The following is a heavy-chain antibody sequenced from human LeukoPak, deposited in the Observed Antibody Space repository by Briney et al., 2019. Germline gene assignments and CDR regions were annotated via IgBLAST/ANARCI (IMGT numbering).Heavy chain of an antibody. V-gene: IGHV1-69*05. D-gene: IGHD2-2*01. Sequence: SVKVSCKASGGTFSSYAISRVRQAPGQGLEWMGGIIPIFGTANYAQKFQGRVTITTDESTSTAYMELSSLRSEDTAVYYCARSPPCSSTSCRSYYYYYMDVWGKGTTVTVSS. J-gene: IGHJ6*03. CDR2: IIPIFGTA. CDR3: ARSPPCSSTSCRSYYYYYMDV. CDR1: GGTFSSYA.